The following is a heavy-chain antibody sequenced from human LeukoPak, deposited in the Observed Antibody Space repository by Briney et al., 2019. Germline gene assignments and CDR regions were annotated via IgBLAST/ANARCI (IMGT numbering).Heavy chain of an antibody. V-gene: IGHV3-48*03. Sequence: GGSLRLSCAASGFTFKNYEMNWIRQAPGKRLEWISYISSSGSTIYYADSVKGRFTISRENAKKSLYLQMNGVRAEDTAVYYCVRDPEYASSSGDFDYWGQGTLVTVSS. J-gene: IGHJ4*02. D-gene: IGHD6-6*01. CDR2: ISSSGSTI. CDR3: VRDPEYASSSGDFDY. CDR1: GFTFKNYE.